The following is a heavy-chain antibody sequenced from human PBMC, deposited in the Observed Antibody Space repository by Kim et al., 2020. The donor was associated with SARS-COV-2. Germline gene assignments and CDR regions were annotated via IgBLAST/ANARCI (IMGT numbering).Heavy chain of an antibody. CDR2: INWNGGST. CDR1: GFTFDDYG. CDR3: ARDRDYDILTGGIWFEP. J-gene: IGHJ5*02. Sequence: GGSLRLSCAASGFTFDDYGMSWVRQAPGKGLEWVSGINWNGGSTGYADSVKGRFTISRDNAKNSLYLQMNSLRAEDTALYHCARDRDYDILTGGIWFEPWGQGTLVTVSS. D-gene: IGHD3-9*01. V-gene: IGHV3-20*01.